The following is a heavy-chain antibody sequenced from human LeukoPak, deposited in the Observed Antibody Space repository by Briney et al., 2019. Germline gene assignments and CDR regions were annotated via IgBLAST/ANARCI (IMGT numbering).Heavy chain of an antibody. D-gene: IGHD2-15*01. CDR2: IGYAGDT. CDR1: GFSFSTYD. Sequence: GGSLRLSCAVSGFSFSTYDMHWVRQATGKGLEWVSGIGYAGDTNYLASVKGRFTISRENAKNSLYLQMNSLRAEDTAVYYCAKGFWGVVVAAAFDYWGQGTLVTVSS. J-gene: IGHJ4*02. V-gene: IGHV3-13*01. CDR3: AKGFWGVVVAAAFDY.